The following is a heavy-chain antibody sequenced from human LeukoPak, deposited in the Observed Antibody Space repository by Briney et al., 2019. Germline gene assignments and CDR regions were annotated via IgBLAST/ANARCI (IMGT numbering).Heavy chain of an antibody. CDR2: ISSSGGST. CDR1: GFTFSSSA. V-gene: IGHV3-23*01. CDR3: AKEGFVYGSGST. J-gene: IGHJ5*02. Sequence: PGGSLGLSCAASGFTFSSSAMSWVRQAPGKGLEWVSAISSSGGSTYYADSVKGRFTISRDYSKNTLYLQMNSLRAEDTAVYYCAKEGFVYGSGSTWGQGTLVTVSS. D-gene: IGHD3-10*01.